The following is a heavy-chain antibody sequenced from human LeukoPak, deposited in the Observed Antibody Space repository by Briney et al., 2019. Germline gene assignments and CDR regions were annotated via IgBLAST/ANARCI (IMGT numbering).Heavy chain of an antibody. J-gene: IGHJ6*02. CDR1: GGSISRYY. D-gene: IGHD6-25*01. CDR3: ARLSGIAASGYGMDV. CDR2: IYYSGST. Sequence: SETLSLTCTVSGGSISRYYWSWIRQPPGKGLEWIGYIYYSGSTNYNPSLKSRVTISVDTSKNQFSLKLSSVTAADTAVYYCARLSGIAASGYGMDVWGQGTTVTVPS. V-gene: IGHV4-59*08.